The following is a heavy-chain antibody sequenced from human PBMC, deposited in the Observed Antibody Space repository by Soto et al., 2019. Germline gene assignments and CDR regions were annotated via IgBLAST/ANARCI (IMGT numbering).Heavy chain of an antibody. D-gene: IGHD3-10*01. CDR2: ISAYNGNT. CDR1: GYTFTSYG. CDR3: ARSPCYYGSGSYRVWFDP. V-gene: IGHV1-18*04. J-gene: IGHJ5*02. Sequence: GASVKVSCKASGYTFTSYGIRWVRQAPGQGLEWMGWISAYNGNTNYAQKLQGRVTMTTDTSTSTAYMELRSLRSDDTAVYYCARSPCYYGSGSYRVWFDPWGQGTLVSDSS.